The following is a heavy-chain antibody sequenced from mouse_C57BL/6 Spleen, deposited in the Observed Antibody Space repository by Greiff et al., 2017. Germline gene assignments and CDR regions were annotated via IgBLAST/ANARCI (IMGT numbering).Heavy chain of an antibody. J-gene: IGHJ2*01. V-gene: IGHV1-15*01. CDR2: IDPETGGT. CDR3: TRHYYGRLDY. Sequence: VQLQQSGAELVRPGASVTLSCKASGYTFTDYEMHWVKQTPVHGLEWIGAIDPETGGTAYNQKFKGKAILTADKSSSTAYMELRSLTSEDSAVYYCTRHYYGRLDYWGQGTTLTVSS. D-gene: IGHD1-1*01. CDR1: GYTFTDYE.